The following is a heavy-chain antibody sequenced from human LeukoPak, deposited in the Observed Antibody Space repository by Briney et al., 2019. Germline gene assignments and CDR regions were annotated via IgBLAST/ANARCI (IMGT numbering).Heavy chain of an antibody. V-gene: IGHV4-34*01. CDR2: INHSGST. J-gene: IGHJ4*02. Sequence: PSETLSLTCAVYGGSFSGDYWSWSRQPPGKGLEWIGEINHSGSTNYNPSLKSRVTISVDTSKNQFSVKLSSVTAADTAVYYCARGRVSSSWFDYWGQGTLVAVSS. CDR1: GGSFSGDY. D-gene: IGHD6-13*01. CDR3: ARGRVSSSWFDY.